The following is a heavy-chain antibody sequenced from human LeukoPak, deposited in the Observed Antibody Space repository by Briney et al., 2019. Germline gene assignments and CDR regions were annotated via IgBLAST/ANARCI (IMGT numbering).Heavy chain of an antibody. CDR3: ARSSAYYNEADI. CDR2: INPSGGST. V-gene: IGHV1-46*01. J-gene: IGHJ3*02. CDR1: GYXFTSYY. Sequence: ASVKVSCKASGYXFTSYYIHWVRQAPGQGLEWMGIINPSGGSTTYAQKFQGRVTMTTDTSTSTVYIELTSLRSDDTAVYYCARSSAYYNEADIWGQGTMVTVSS. D-gene: IGHD3-9*01.